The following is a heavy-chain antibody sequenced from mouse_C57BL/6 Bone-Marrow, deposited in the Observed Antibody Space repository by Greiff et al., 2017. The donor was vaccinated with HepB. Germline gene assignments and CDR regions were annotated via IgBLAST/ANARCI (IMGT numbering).Heavy chain of an antibody. CDR3: ATDLYYFDY. CDR2: ISYDGSN. CDR1: GYSITSGYY. J-gene: IGHJ2*01. V-gene: IGHV3-6*01. Sequence: EVHLVESGPGLVKPSQSLSLTCSVTGYSITSGYYWNWIRQFPGNKLEWMGYISYDGSNNYNPSLKNRISITRDTSKNQFFLKLNSVTTEDTATYYCATDLYYFDYWGQGTTLTVSS.